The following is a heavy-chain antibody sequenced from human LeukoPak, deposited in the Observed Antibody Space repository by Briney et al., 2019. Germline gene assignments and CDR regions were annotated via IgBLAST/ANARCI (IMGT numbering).Heavy chain of an antibody. V-gene: IGHV3-30-3*01. Sequence: RSGGSLRLSCAASGFTFSSYAMHWVRQAPGKGLEWVAAISYDGSNKYYADSVKGRFTISRDNSKDTLYLQMNSLRAEDTAVYYCAREDSSSFDYWGQGTLVTVSS. D-gene: IGHD6-6*01. CDR2: ISYDGSNK. CDR3: AREDSSSFDY. J-gene: IGHJ4*02. CDR1: GFTFSSYA.